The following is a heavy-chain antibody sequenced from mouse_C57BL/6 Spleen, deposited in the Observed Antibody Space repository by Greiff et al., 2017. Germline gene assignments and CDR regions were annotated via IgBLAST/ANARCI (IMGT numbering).Heavy chain of an antibody. CDR3: ARLIEGGPHWYFDV. Sequence: VQLQQPGTELVKPGASVKLSCKASGYTFTSYWMHWVKQRPGQGLEWIGNINPSNGGTNYNEKFKSKATLTVDKSSSTAYMQLSSLTSEDSAVYYCARLIEGGPHWYFDVWGTGTTVTVSS. CDR2: INPSNGGT. V-gene: IGHV1-53*01. J-gene: IGHJ1*03. CDR1: GYTFTSYW.